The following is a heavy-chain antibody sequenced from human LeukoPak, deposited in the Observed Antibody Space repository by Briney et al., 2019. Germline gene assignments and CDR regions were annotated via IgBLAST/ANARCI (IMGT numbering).Heavy chain of an antibody. CDR1: GGSISSGGYY. Sequence: SETLSLTCTVSGGSISSGGYYWSWIRQPPGKGLEWIGYIYHSGSTNYNPSLKSRVTISVDTSKNHFSLKLSSVTAADTAVYYCARDQYFYSYVFDYWGQGTLVTVSS. V-gene: IGHV4-61*03. CDR3: ARDQYFYSYVFDY. J-gene: IGHJ4*02. CDR2: IYHSGST. D-gene: IGHD5-18*01.